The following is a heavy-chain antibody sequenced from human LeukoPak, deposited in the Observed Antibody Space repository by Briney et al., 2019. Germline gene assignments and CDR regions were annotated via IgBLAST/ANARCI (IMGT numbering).Heavy chain of an antibody. V-gene: IGHV3-7*05. CDR1: GFTFSGYW. CDR3: ARAAAGYYFDY. Sequence: PGGSLRLSCAASGFTFSGYWMSWVRQAPGKGLEWVANIKQDGGEKNYVDSVKGRFTISRDNAKSSLYLQMNSLRAEDTAVYYCARAAAGYYFDYWGQGTLVTVSS. J-gene: IGHJ4*02. CDR2: IKQDGGEK. D-gene: IGHD6-13*01.